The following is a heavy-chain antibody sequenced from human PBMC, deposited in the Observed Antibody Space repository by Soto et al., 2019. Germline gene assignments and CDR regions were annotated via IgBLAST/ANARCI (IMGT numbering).Heavy chain of an antibody. CDR3: AMDTSGYNYYFDH. CDR2: IRSKSNGGTT. V-gene: IGHV3-49*03. J-gene: IGHJ4*02. D-gene: IGHD3-22*01. Sequence: EVQLVESGGGLLQPGRSLRLSCTTSGFTFGDYAMSWFRQAPGKGLELVGFIRSKSNGGTTEYGASVKGRFTISRDDSRSIAYLQRNSLKTEDTAVYYCAMDTSGYNYYFDHWGQGTLVIVSS. CDR1: GFTFGDYA.